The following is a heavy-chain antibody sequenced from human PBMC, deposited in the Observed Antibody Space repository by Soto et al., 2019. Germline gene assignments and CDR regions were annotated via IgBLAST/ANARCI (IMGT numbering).Heavy chain of an antibody. V-gene: IGHV1-2*02. CDR2: INPNSGGT. CDR3: AREYSSGWYRWFDP. D-gene: IGHD6-19*01. CDR1: GYTFTGYY. J-gene: IGHJ5*02. Sequence: ASVKVSCKASGYTFTGYYMHWVRQAPGQGLEWMGWINPNSGGTNYAQKFQGRVTMTRDTSISTAYMELSRLRSDDTAVYYCAREYSSGWYRWFDPWGQGTLVTSPQ.